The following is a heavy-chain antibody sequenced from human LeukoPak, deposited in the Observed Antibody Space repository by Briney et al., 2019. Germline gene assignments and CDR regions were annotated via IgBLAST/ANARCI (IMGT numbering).Heavy chain of an antibody. CDR2: ISGSGGST. J-gene: IGHJ4*02. Sequence: GGSLRLSCAASGFTFSSYAMSWVRQAPGKGLEWVSGISGSGGSTYYADSVKGRFTISRDNSKSTLYLQMNSLRAEDTAVYYCAKDRAGRLYYFDYWGQGTLVTVSS. CDR1: GFTFSSYA. CDR3: AKDRAGRLYYFDY. D-gene: IGHD6-25*01. V-gene: IGHV3-23*01.